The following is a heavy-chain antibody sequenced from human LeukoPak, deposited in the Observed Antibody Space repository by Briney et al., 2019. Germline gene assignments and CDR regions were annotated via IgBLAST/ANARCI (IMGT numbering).Heavy chain of an antibody. V-gene: IGHV1-2*02. Sequence: ASVRVSCKASVYTFTGYYIHWVRQAPGQGLEWMGWMNPNSGGKDYALKFQGRVTMTRDTSINTAYMEMSGLTYDDTAMYYCARDRRYPGDWFDSWGQGTLVTVSS. J-gene: IGHJ5*01. D-gene: IGHD1-14*01. CDR1: VYTFTGYY. CDR3: ARDRRYPGDWFDS. CDR2: MNPNSGGK.